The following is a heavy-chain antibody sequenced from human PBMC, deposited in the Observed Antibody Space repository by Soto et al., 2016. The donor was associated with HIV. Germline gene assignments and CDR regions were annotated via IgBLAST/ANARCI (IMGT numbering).Heavy chain of an antibody. CDR1: GYTFTSYY. V-gene: IGHV1-46*03. Sequence: QVQLVQSGAEVKKPGASVKVSCKASGYTFTSYYMHWVRQAPGQGLEWMGIINPSGGSTSYAQKFQGRVTMTRDTSTSTVYMELSSLRSEDTAVYYCARDDYDYVWGSYRPLYGMDVWGQGTTVTVSS. CDR2: INPSGGST. J-gene: IGHJ6*02. CDR3: ARDDYDYVWGSYRPLYGMDV. D-gene: IGHD3-16*02.